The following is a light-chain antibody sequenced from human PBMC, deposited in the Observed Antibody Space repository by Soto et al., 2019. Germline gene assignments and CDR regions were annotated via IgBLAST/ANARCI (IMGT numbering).Light chain of an antibody. J-gene: IGKJ5*01. CDR1: QSVSSSY. Sequence: EIVLTQSPGTLSLSPGESSTLSCRASQSVSSSYLAWYQQKPGQAPRLLIYDASNRATGIPARFSGSGSGTDFILTISSLEPEDFAVYYCQQSSNWPPEITVGQGTRLEIK. CDR2: DAS. V-gene: IGKV3D-20*02. CDR3: QQSSNWPPEIT.